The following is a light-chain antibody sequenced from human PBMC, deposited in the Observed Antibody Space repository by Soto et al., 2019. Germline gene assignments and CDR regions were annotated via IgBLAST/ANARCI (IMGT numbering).Light chain of an antibody. CDR2: EGS. Sequence: QSALTQPASVSGSPGQSITIFCTGTSSDVGSYNLVSWYQQHPGKAPKLMIYEGSKRPSGVSSRFSGSKSGNTASLTISGLQAEDEADYHCCSYAGSATLYVFGTGTKVTVL. CDR1: SSDVGSYNL. CDR3: CSYAGSATLYV. V-gene: IGLV2-23*01. J-gene: IGLJ1*01.